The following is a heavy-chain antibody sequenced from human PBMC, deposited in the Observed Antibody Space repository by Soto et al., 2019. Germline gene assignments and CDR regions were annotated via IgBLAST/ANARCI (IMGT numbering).Heavy chain of an antibody. CDR2: ISSSGSTI. CDR1: GFTFSDYY. CDR3: ARGRIVGSGGAASDYWYFDL. D-gene: IGHD2-15*01. V-gene: IGHV3-11*01. J-gene: IGHJ2*01. Sequence: GGSLRLSCAASGFTFSDYYMSWIRQAPGKGLEWVSYISSSGSTIYYADSVKGRFTISRDNAKNSLYLQMNSLRAEDTAVYYCARGRIVGSGGAASDYWYFDLWGRGTLVTVSS.